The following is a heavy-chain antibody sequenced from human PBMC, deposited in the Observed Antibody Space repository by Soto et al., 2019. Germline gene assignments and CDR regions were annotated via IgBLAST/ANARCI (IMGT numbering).Heavy chain of an antibody. J-gene: IGHJ4*02. CDR1: GFTFNNYG. CDR3: AGAGADYGDNGVSDD. V-gene: IGHV3-33*01. D-gene: IGHD4-17*01. Sequence: QVQLVESGGGVVQPGRSLRLSCAASGFTFNNYGMHWVRQAPGKGLEWLAVIWYDGSAKFYADSVKGRFTISRDNSKNTMYMQMSSMIAEDTAMYYCAGAGADYGDNGVSDDWGQGPMVTVSS. CDR2: IWYDGSAK.